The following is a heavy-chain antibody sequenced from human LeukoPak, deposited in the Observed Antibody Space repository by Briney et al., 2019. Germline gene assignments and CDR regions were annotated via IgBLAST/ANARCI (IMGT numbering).Heavy chain of an antibody. Sequence: TSETLSLTCAVSGGSISSSNWWSWVRQPPGKGLEWIGEIYHSGSTNYNPSLKSRVTISVDKSKNQFSLKLSSVTAADTAVYYCARHGRVLWFGELLPSQETRKRFDYWGQGTLVTVSS. D-gene: IGHD3-10*01. V-gene: IGHV4-4*02. J-gene: IGHJ4*02. CDR1: GGSISSSNW. CDR2: IYHSGST. CDR3: ARHGRVLWFGELLPSQETRKRFDY.